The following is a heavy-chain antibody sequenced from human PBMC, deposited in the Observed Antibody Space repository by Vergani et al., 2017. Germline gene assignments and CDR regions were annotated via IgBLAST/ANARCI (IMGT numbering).Heavy chain of an antibody. Sequence: EVQLLESGGGLVQPGGSLRLSCAASGFTFSSYAMSWVRQAPGKGLEWVSAISGSGGSTYYADPVKGRFTISRDNSKNALYLQMNSLRAEDTAVYYCAKDLPYGSSGYPFDYWGQGTLVTVSS. D-gene: IGHD3-22*01. CDR2: ISGSGGST. CDR3: AKDLPYGSSGYPFDY. V-gene: IGHV3-23*01. J-gene: IGHJ4*02. CDR1: GFTFSSYA.